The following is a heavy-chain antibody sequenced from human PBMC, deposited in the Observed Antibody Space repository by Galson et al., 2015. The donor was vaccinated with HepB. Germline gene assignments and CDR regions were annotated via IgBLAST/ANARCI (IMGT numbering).Heavy chain of an antibody. J-gene: IGHJ6*02. CDR2: VGGGRGNT. CDR1: GVTFASSA. V-gene: IGHV1-58*02. CDR3: AADRMGALWSGCSGMDI. D-gene: IGHD3-3*01. Sequence: SVRVSCKASGVTFASSAMQWVRQARGLGLEWIGWVGGGRGNTKYAQNLQERVPITRDMSTSTAYMELSSLGSEDTAVYYRAADRMGALWSGCSGMDIWGQGTTVTVSS.